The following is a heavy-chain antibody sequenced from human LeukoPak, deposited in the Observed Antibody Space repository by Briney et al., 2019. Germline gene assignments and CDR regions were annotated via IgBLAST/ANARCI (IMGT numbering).Heavy chain of an antibody. CDR3: AREGLTGSTNWFDS. Sequence: GGSLRLSGVVSGFTFSSYGMHWVRQAPGKGLEWVAVIWDDGGTKYYSDSVKGRFTISRDNSKSTLYLEMNSLRVEDTAVYYCAREGLTGSTNWFDSWGQGTLATVSS. V-gene: IGHV3-33*01. J-gene: IGHJ5*01. CDR2: IWDDGGTK. D-gene: IGHD1-7*01. CDR1: GFTFSSYG.